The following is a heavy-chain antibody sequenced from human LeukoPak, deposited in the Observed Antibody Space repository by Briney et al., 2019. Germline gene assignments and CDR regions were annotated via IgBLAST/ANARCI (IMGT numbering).Heavy chain of an antibody. Sequence: GASVKVSCKASGYTFTSSGIIWVRQAHGQGLEWMGWINTYNGDTYYAQTLQGRVTMTTDTSTTTAYMDLRSLTSDDTAVYYCANAGRGAFDFWGQGTMVTVSS. CDR1: GYTFTSSG. J-gene: IGHJ3*01. V-gene: IGHV1-18*01. CDR3: ANAGRGAFDF. CDR2: INTYNGDT.